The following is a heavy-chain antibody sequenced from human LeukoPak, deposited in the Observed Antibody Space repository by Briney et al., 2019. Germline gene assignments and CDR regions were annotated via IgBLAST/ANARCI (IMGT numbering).Heavy chain of an antibody. Sequence: GGSLRLSCTVSGFYFNNAWMNWVRQAPGKGLEWVGRIKSKADGETTDYAAPVKGRFTISRDDSKNTLYLQMNSLETEDTAVYYCWDPYASGSHDYWGQGTLVTVSS. CDR1: GFYFNNAW. CDR2: IKSKADGETT. J-gene: IGHJ4*02. D-gene: IGHD3-10*01. CDR3: WDPYASGSHDY. V-gene: IGHV3-15*07.